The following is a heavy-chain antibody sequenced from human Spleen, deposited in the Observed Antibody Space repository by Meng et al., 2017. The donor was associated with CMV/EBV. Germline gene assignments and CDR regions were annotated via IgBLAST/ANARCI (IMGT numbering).Heavy chain of an antibody. CDR1: GFSLSTAEMC. CDR3: ARSRCLEWPIEYYFDY. Sequence: SGPTLVKPTETLTLTCTFSGFSLSTAEMCVSWVRQPPGRALEWLALIDWDDDKYYSTSLKTRLTISKDTSKNQVVLTLTNVDPVDTATYYCARSRCLEWPIEYYFDYWGQGTLVTVSS. J-gene: IGHJ4*02. D-gene: IGHD3-3*01. V-gene: IGHV2-70*18. CDR2: IDWDDDK.